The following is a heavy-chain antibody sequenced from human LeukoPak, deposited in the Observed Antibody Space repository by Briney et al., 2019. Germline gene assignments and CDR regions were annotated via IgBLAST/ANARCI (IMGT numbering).Heavy chain of an antibody. J-gene: IGHJ4*02. D-gene: IGHD2-2*01. CDR3: ARETRACSSTSCMGY. V-gene: IGHV1-69*01. CDR2: IIPIFGTA. Sequence: SVKVSCKASGGTFSSYAISWVRQAPGQGLEWMGGIIPIFGTANYAQKFQGRVTITADESTSTAYMELSSLRSEDTAAYYCARETRACSSTSCMGYWGQGTLVTVSS. CDR1: GGTFSSYA.